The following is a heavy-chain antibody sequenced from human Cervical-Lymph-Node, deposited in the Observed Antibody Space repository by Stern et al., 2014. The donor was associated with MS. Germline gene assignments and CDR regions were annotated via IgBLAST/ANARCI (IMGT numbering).Heavy chain of an antibody. CDR1: GFTFTSHW. CDR2: IKTDGSEK. Sequence: VQLVESGGGLVQPGGSLRLSCAASGFTFTSHWMSWVRQAPGKGLEWVANIKTDGSEKYYVDSVKGRFTISRDNAKNSLYLQMNSLSAEDTAVYYCARDWSDSGTYSNDYWGQGTLVTVSS. CDR3: ARDWSDSGTYSNDY. D-gene: IGHD1-26*01. V-gene: IGHV3-7*01. J-gene: IGHJ4*02.